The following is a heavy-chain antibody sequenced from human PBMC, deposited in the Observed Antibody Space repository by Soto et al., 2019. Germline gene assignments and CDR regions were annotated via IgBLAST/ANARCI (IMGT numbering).Heavy chain of an antibody. CDR2: INHSGNT. CDR1: GKSLSGYY. J-gene: IGHJ4*02. V-gene: IGHV4-34*01. CDR3: ARHHVRGRTIAGAAEF. Sequence: SETLSLTCAVYGKSLSGYYWSWIRQPPGKALGWIGEINHSGNTNYNPSLKSRVTISVDTSKNQLFLNLSSVTAADTAMYYCARHHVRGRTIAGAAEFWGQGTLVT. D-gene: IGHD1-26*01.